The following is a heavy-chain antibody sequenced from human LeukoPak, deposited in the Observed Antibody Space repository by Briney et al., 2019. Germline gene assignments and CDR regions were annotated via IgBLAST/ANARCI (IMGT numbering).Heavy chain of an antibody. D-gene: IGHD3-16*02. CDR2: INPVDGHT. J-gene: IGHJ4*02. CDR1: GYNFMSHS. Sequence: GASVNVSCKASGYNFMSHSMHWVRQAPGQRLEWMGWINPVDGHTRYTQNFQDRITITRDTPATTVHMELSGLTMEDTGVYYCARGWLGGSYHDFDSWGQGTLVTVSS. CDR3: ARGWLGGSYHDFDS. V-gene: IGHV1-3*01.